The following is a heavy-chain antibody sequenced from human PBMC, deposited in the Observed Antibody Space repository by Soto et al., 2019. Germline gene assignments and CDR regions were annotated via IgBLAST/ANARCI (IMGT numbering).Heavy chain of an antibody. CDR3: ERRIAAAGRVPFDY. V-gene: IGHV4-34*01. CDR2: INHSGST. D-gene: IGHD6-13*01. CDR1: GGSFSGYY. Sequence: SETLSLTCAVYGGSFSGYYWSWIRQPPGKGLEWIGEINHSGSTNYNPSLKSRVTISVDTSKNQFSLKLSSVTAADTAVYYCERRIAAAGRVPFDYWGQGTLVNVSS. J-gene: IGHJ4*02.